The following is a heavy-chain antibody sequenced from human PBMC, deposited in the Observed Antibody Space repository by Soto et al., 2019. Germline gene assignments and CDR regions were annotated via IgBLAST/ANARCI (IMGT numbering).Heavy chain of an antibody. J-gene: IGHJ1*01. CDR2: IIPIFGTA. V-gene: IGHV1-69*01. CDR1: GGTFSSYA. Sequence: QVQLVQSGAEVKKPGSSVKVSCKASGGTFSSYAISWVRQAPGQGLEWMGGIIPIFGTANYAQKFQGRVTSTADESTSTAYMERSSLRSEDTAVYYCARGGDYYDSSGYSTHFQHWGQGTLVTVSS. D-gene: IGHD3-22*01. CDR3: ARGGDYYDSSGYSTHFQH.